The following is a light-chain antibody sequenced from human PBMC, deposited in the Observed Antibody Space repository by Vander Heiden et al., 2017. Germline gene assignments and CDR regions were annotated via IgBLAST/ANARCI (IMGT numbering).Light chain of an antibody. Sequence: NFMLTQPPSVSASPGKTVTISCTRRGGSIATHYVLWYQQRPGSAPATVIYQDNQRPSGVPDRFSGSIDSSSNSASLTISGLKTEDEGDYYCQSYDANNPVVFGGGTKVTVI. CDR2: QDN. V-gene: IGLV6-57*04. CDR3: QSYDANNPVV. CDR1: GGSIATHY. J-gene: IGLJ2*01.